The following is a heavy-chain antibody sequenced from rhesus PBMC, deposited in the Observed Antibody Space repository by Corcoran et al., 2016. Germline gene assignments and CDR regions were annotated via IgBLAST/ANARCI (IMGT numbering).Heavy chain of an antibody. Sequence: QVQLQESGPGLVKPSETLSLTCAVSGGSISGGYDWSWIRQPPGMGLEWIGSIYGSTGNTTGHTSPKNRVAISKDPTKNHFSLKLSSLTAADTAVYYCGGGQRLVKADFYDYWGQGVLVTVSS. J-gene: IGHJ4*01. CDR3: GGGQRLVKADFYDY. D-gene: IGHD6S26*01. CDR2: IYGSTGNT. V-gene: IGHV4-76*01. CDR1: GGSISGGYD.